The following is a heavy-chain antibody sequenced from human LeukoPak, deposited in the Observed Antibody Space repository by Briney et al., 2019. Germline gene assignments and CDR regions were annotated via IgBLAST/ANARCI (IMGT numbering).Heavy chain of an antibody. V-gene: IGHV3-53*01. CDR1: GFTVSSIY. Sequence: GGSLRLSCAVSGFTVSSIYMSWVRQAPGKGREWVSFIYNDGNTYYADSVKGRFSISRDSSRNTLFLQMNSLRVEHTAVYYCAGDTHSSNWYDHWGQGTLVTVSS. D-gene: IGHD6-13*01. CDR3: AGDTHSSNWYDH. J-gene: IGHJ5*02. CDR2: IYNDGNT.